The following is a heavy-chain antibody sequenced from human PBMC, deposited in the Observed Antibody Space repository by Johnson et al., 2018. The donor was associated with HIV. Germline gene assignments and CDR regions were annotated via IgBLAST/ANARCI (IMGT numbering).Heavy chain of an antibody. V-gene: IGHV3-7*05. CDR2: IKQDGSEK. CDR3: ARPNNWNPRGDAFDI. Sequence: VQLVESGGGLVQPGGSLRLSCTTSGFTFSSYWMNWVRQAPGKGLEWVANIKQDGSEKYYVDSVKGRFTSSRDNTKNSLDLQMNSLRAEDTAIYYCARPNNWNPRGDAFDIWGQGTMVTVSS. J-gene: IGHJ3*02. D-gene: IGHD1-20*01. CDR1: GFTFSSYW.